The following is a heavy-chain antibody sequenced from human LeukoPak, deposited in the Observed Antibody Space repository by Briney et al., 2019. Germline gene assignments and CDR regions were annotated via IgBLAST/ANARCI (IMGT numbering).Heavy chain of an antibody. CDR1: GFTFSSYA. D-gene: IGHD2-8*01. CDR2: ISYDGTKK. Sequence: GGSLRLSCAASGFTFSSYAMHWVRQAPGEGLEWVAVISYDGTKKYYADSVKGRFTISRDNSKNTLYLQMNSLKAEDTALYFCAGAVLMVYAPNTWGQRTLVTVSS. J-gene: IGHJ5*02. CDR3: AGAVLMVYAPNT. V-gene: IGHV3-30-3*01.